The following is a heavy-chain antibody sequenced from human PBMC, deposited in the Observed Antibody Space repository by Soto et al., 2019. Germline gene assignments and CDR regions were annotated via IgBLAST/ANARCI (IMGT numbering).Heavy chain of an antibody. Sequence: PSETLSLTCAVSGGSISSGGYSWSWIRQPPGKGLEWIGYIYHSGSTYYNPSLKSRVTISVDRSKNQFSLKLSSVTAADTAVYYCARGEPKQTGWFDPWGQGTLVTVSS. CDR2: IYHSGST. CDR3: ARGEPKQTGWFDP. J-gene: IGHJ5*02. D-gene: IGHD1-26*01. CDR1: GGSISSGGYS. V-gene: IGHV4-30-2*01.